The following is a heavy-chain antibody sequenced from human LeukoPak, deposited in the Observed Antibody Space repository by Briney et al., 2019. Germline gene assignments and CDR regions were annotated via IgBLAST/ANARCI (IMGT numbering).Heavy chain of an antibody. CDR1: GGSISSYY. CDR3: ASWDRDGYKRGFDY. Sequence: SETLSLTCTVSGGSISSYYWSWIRQPPGKGLEWIGYIYYSGSTNYNPSLKSRVTISVDTSKNQFSLKLSSVTAADTAVYYCASWDRDGYKRGFDYWGQGTLVTVSS. V-gene: IGHV4-59*08. J-gene: IGHJ4*02. CDR2: IYYSGST. D-gene: IGHD5-24*01.